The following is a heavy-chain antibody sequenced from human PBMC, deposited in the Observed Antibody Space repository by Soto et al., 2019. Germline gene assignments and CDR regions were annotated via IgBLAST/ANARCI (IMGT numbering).Heavy chain of an antibody. CDR1: GYSFTSYW. CDR2: IYPGDSDT. CDR3: ARLSAAIGSYYYYGMDV. Sequence: GESLKISCKGSGYSFTSYWIGWVRQMPGKGLEWMGVIYPGDSDTSYSPSFQGQVTISADKSISTAYLQWSSLKASDTAMYYCARLSAAIGSYYYYGMDVWGQGTTVTVSS. D-gene: IGHD2-2*01. V-gene: IGHV5-51*01. J-gene: IGHJ6*02.